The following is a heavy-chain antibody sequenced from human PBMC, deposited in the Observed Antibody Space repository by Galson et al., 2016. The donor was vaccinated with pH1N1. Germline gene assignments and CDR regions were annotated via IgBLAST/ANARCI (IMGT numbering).Heavy chain of an antibody. CDR2: IIGSGGGR. CDR1: DFTFKDFG. J-gene: IGHJ4*02. Sequence: SLRLSCAASDFTFKDFGMNWVRQAPGKGLEWVSRIIGSGGGRYYADSVKSRFTISRDNSKNTLYLQRNSLRAEDTAIYYCAKDWGWQLDPSPFDYWGQGTLVTVSS. V-gene: IGHV3-23*01. D-gene: IGHD4-23*01. CDR3: AKDWGWQLDPSPFDY.